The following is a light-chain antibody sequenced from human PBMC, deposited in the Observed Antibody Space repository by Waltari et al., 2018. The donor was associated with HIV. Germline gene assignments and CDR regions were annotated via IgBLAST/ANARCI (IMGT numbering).Light chain of an antibody. J-gene: IGKJ5*01. CDR3: QQYDSDPS. CDR2: KSS. Sequence: ILMTQSPSTLSAFVGDRVSITCRASLSVNTWLAWYQQKPGRPPQLLIYKSSILQVGVPTRFSGSGSGTKFTLTITSLQPDDFATYYCQQYDSDPSFGQGTRL. CDR1: LSVNTW. V-gene: IGKV1-5*03.